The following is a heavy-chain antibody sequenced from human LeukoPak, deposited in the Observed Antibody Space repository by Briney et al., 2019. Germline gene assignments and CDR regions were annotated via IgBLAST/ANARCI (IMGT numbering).Heavy chain of an antibody. CDR3: ARAYGSGSYNHFDY. CDR2: IIPIFGTA. CDR1: GYTFTSYD. D-gene: IGHD3-10*01. Sequence: GASVKVSCKASGYTFTSYDINWVRQATGQGLEWMGGIIPIFGTANYAQKFQGRVTITADKSTSTAYMELSSLRSEDTAVYYCARAYGSGSYNHFDYWGQGTLVTVSS. J-gene: IGHJ4*02. V-gene: IGHV1-69*06.